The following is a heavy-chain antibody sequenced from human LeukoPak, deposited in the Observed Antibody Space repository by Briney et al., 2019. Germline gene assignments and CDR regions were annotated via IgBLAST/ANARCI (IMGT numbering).Heavy chain of an antibody. CDR2: MNPNSGNT. J-gene: IGHJ3*02. V-gene: IGHV1-8*01. Sequence: ASVKVSCKASGYTFTSYDINWVRQATGQGLEWMGWMNPNSGNTGYAQKFQGRVTMTRNTSISTAYMELSSLRSEDTAVYYCAREWNRPNWAYGDYTDNAFDIWGQGTMVIVSS. CDR3: AREWNRPNWAYGDYTDNAFDI. D-gene: IGHD4-17*01. CDR1: GYTFTSYD.